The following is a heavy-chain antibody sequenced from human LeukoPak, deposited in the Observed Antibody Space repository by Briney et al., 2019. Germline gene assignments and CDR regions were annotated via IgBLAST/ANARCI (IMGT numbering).Heavy chain of an antibody. J-gene: IGHJ4*02. CDR1: GFNFNSYT. CDR2: ILASGSPT. CDR3: AKNLRPDGCDNFDH. V-gene: IGHV3-23*05. Sequence: GGSLRLSCAASGFNFNSYTMNWVRQAPGKGLQWVANILASGSPTYYADSVKGRFIISRDNSKNTVYLQMNSLRVEDTAIYYWAKNLRPDGCDNFDHWGQGILVTVSS. D-gene: IGHD1-14*01.